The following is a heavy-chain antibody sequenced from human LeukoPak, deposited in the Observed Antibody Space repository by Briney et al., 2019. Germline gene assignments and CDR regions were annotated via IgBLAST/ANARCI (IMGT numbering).Heavy chain of an antibody. CDR1: GFTFSSYA. D-gene: IGHD3-10*01. CDR3: ARVGIYYGPSTFGAFDI. J-gene: IGHJ3*02. CDR2: ISYDGSNK. V-gene: IGHV3-30*04. Sequence: GGSLRLSCAASGFTFSSYAMHWARQAPGKGLEWVAVISYDGSNKYYADSVKGRFTISRDNSKNTLYLQMNSLRAEDTAVYYCARVGIYYGPSTFGAFDIWGQGTMVTVSS.